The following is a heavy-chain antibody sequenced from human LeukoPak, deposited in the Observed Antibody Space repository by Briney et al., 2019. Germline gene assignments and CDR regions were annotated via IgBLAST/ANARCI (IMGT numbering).Heavy chain of an antibody. Sequence: ASVKVSCKASGYTFTSYAISWVRQAPGQGLEWMGGIIPIFGTANYAQKFQGRVTITADKSTSTAYMELSSLRSEDTAVYYCARENSSSSPFGYWGQGTLVTVSS. CDR1: GYTFTSYA. J-gene: IGHJ4*02. V-gene: IGHV1-69*06. D-gene: IGHD6-6*01. CDR3: ARENSSSSPFGY. CDR2: IIPIFGTA.